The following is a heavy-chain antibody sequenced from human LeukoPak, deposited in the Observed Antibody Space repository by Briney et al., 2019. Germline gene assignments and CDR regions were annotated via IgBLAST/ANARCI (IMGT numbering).Heavy chain of an antibody. V-gene: IGHV1-18*01. D-gene: IGHD2-2*01. J-gene: IGHJ4*02. CDR1: GCTFTSYG. Sequence: ASVKVSCKASGCTFTSYGINWVRQAPGQGLEWMGWIIAYNGNTNYAQKLQGRVTMTTDTSTSTAYMELRSLRSDDTAVYYCARVPCSSTSCYHGDYWGQGTLVTVSS. CDR2: IIAYNGNT. CDR3: ARVPCSSTSCYHGDY.